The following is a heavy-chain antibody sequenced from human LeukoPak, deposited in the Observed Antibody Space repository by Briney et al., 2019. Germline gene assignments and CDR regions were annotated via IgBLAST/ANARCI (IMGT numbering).Heavy chain of an antibody. CDR1: GGSISSYY. Sequence: NPSETLSPTCTVSGGSISSYYWSWIRQPPEKGLEWIGYIYYSGSTNYNPSLKIRVTISVDTSKNQFSLKLSYVTAADAAVYYCARDRTRRGSNYYGMDVWGQGTTVTVSS. D-gene: IGHD1-1*01. CDR3: ARDRTRRGSNYYGMDV. V-gene: IGHV4-59*01. J-gene: IGHJ6*02. CDR2: IYYSGST.